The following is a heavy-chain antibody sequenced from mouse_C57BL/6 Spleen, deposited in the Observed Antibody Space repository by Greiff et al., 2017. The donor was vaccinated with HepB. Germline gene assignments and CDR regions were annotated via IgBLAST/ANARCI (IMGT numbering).Heavy chain of an antibody. J-gene: IGHJ3*01. D-gene: IGHD2-5*01. CDR2: ISSGSSTI. CDR1: GFTFSDYG. V-gene: IGHV5-17*01. Sequence: EVMLVESGGGLVKPGGSLKLSCAASGFTFSDYGMHWVRQAPEKGLEWVAYISSGSSTIYYADTVKGRFTISRDNAKNTLFLQMTSLRSEDTAMYYCAMRSNTWFAYWGQGTLVTVSA. CDR3: AMRSNTWFAY.